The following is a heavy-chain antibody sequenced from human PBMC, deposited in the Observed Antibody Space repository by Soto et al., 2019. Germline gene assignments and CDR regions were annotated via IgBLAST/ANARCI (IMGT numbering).Heavy chain of an antibody. D-gene: IGHD2-2*01. CDR3: AKVKKNCENPSCYGPFDS. Sequence: EVQLVESGGGLVQPGESLRLSCAASGFAVNSNYMSWVRQAPGKGLEWVSVIYSAGSTHYADSVKGRFTISRHDSKNTLLLQMDSLRLEDMAIYYCAKVKKNCENPSCYGPFDSWGQGTLVTVSS. CDR2: IYSAGST. V-gene: IGHV3-53*04. CDR1: GFAVNSNY. J-gene: IGHJ4*02.